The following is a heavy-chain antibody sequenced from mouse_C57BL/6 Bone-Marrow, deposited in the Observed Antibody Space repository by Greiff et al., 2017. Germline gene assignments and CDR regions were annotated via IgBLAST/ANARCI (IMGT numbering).Heavy chain of an antibody. J-gene: IGHJ2*01. CDR3: ARSMGGYFDY. V-gene: IGHV1-81*01. CDR2: IYPRSGNT. Sequence: VQLQQSGAELARPGASVKLSCKASGYTFTSYGISWVKQRTGQGLEWIGEIYPRSGNTYYNEKFKGKATLTADKSSSTAYMELRSLSSEDSAFYFCARSMGGYFDYWGQGTTLTVSS. CDR1: GYTFTSYG.